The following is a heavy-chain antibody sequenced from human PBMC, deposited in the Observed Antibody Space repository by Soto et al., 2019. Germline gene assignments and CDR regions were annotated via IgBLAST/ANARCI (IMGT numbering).Heavy chain of an antibody. CDR3: AKGDGSGSYYLDY. Sequence: EVQLVESGGGLVKPGGSLRLSCAASGFTFSSYSMNWVRQAPGKGLEWVSSISSSSSHIYYADSAKGRFTISRDNAKNSLYLQRNSLRVEDTAVYYCAKGDGSGSYYLDYWGQGTLVTVSS. CDR1: GFTFSSYS. D-gene: IGHD3-10*01. J-gene: IGHJ4*02. CDR2: ISSSSSHI. V-gene: IGHV3-21*01.